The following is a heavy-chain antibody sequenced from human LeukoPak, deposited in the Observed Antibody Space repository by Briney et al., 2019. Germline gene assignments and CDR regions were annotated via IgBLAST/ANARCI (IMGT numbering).Heavy chain of an antibody. CDR2: IIPILGIA. V-gene: IGHV1-69*04. D-gene: IGHD5-24*01. J-gene: IGHJ4*02. CDR1: GGTFSSYA. CDR3: ARDRDGYKSGPDY. Sequence: ASVKVSCKASGGTFSSYAISWVRQAPGQGLEWMGRIIPILGIANYAQKFQGRVTITADKSTSTAYMELSSLRSADTAVYYCARDRDGYKSGPDYWGQGTLVTVSS.